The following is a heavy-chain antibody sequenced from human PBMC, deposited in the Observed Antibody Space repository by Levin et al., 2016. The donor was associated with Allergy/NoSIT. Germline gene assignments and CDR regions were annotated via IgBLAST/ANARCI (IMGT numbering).Heavy chain of an antibody. V-gene: IGHV3-15*01. CDR3: TAYDILTGYHYYYGMDV. J-gene: IGHJ6*02. CDR2: IKSKTDGGTT. D-gene: IGHD3-9*01. Sequence: WIRQPPGKGLEWVGRIKSKTDGGTTDYAAPVKGRFTISRDDSKNTLYLQMNSLKTEDTAVYYCTAYDILTGYHYYYGMDVWGQGTTVTVSS.